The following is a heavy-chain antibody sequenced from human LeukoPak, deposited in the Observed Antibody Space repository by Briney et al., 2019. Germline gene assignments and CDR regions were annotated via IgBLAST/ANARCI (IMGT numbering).Heavy chain of an antibody. CDR2: ISSSGSTI. J-gene: IGHJ4*02. D-gene: IGHD3-22*01. Sequence: GGSLRLSCAASGFTFSSYEMNWVRQAPGKGLEWVSYISSSGSTIYYADSVKGRFTISRDNAKNSLYLQMNSLRAEDTAVYYCARGSMEEGDRYYYDSSGYYFGYWGQGTLVTVSS. CDR1: GFTFSSYE. V-gene: IGHV3-48*03. CDR3: ARGSMEEGDRYYYDSSGYYFGY.